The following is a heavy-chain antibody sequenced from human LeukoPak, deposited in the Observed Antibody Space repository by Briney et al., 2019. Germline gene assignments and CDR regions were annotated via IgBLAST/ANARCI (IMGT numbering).Heavy chain of an antibody. Sequence: GGSLRLSCAASGFTFSSYEMNWVRQAPGKGLEWVSYISSSGSTIYYADSVKRRFTISRDNAKNSLYLQMNSLRAEDTAVYYCAKDGGITMVRGVISYYGMDVWGQGTMVTVSS. CDR1: GFTFSSYE. V-gene: IGHV3-48*03. J-gene: IGHJ6*02. D-gene: IGHD3-10*01. CDR2: ISSSGSTI. CDR3: AKDGGITMVRGVISYYGMDV.